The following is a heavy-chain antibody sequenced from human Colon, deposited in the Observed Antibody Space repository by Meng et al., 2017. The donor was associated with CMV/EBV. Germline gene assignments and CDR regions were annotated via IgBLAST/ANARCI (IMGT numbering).Heavy chain of an antibody. V-gene: IGHV3-23*01. Sequence: GGSLRLSCAASGFTFSSYDITWVRQAPGKGLEWVSDISGGGGTTYYADSVKGRFTISRDNSKNTVYVQMNSLSAADTALYYCAKGGGSWYLDYWGQGTLVTVSS. CDR3: AKGGGSWYLDY. CDR1: GFTFSSYD. D-gene: IGHD6-13*01. CDR2: ISGGGGTT. J-gene: IGHJ4*02.